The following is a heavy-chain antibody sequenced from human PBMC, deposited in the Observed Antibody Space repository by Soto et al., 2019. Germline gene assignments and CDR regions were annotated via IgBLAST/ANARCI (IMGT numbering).Heavy chain of an antibody. CDR2: MTPNSGNT. CDR1: GYNFIDYD. V-gene: IGHV1-8*01. Sequence: QVQLVQSGAEVKKPGASVKVSCKASGYNFIDYDINWMRQSTGQGLEWMGWMTPNSGNTGYAQKFQGRVTLTRDTSIGTAYMELSSLKSEDKAVYYCSRNPYGSGLFDPWGQGTLVTVSS. CDR3: SRNPYGSGLFDP. J-gene: IGHJ5*02. D-gene: IGHD6-19*01.